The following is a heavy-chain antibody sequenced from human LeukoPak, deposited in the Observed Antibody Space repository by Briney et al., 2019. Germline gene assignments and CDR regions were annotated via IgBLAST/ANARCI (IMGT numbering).Heavy chain of an antibody. D-gene: IGHD4-17*01. V-gene: IGHV1-69-2*01. CDR1: GFDFTYYF. Sequence: GASVKISCTASGFDFTYYFIHWVQQAPGKPLQWMGRIDPDNGETEYADRFQGRVAFSADTSTHAAYMELSSLTSEDTAVYYCAKEPVWDEGEYGDYGIDYWGQGTLVTVSS. J-gene: IGHJ4*02. CDR2: IDPDNGET. CDR3: AKEPVWDEGEYGDYGIDY.